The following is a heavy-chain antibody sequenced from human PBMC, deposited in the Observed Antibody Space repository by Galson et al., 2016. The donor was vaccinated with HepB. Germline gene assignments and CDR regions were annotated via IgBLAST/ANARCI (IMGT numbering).Heavy chain of an antibody. J-gene: IGHJ4*02. V-gene: IGHV3-33*01. Sequence: SLRLSCAASGFPFSTRAMHWVRQAPGKGLEWLALIWFDGSHTFYADSAKGRFTISRDNSKDALYLQMNSLRAEDTAVYYRARDLSPYCSGGVCYADFWGQGALVTVSS. D-gene: IGHD2-8*02. CDR1: GFPFSTRA. CDR2: IWFDGSHT. CDR3: ARDLSPYCSGGVCYADF.